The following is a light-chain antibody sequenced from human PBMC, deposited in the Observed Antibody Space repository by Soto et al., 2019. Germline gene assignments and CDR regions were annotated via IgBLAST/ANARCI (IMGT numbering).Light chain of an antibody. CDR3: QQRSNLIT. CDR2: DAS. CDR1: QSVSSY. V-gene: IGKV3-11*01. Sequence: EIVSTQSPATLSLSPGERATLSCRASQSVSSYLAWYQQKPGQAPRLLIYDASNRATGIPARFSGSGSGTDFTLTISSLEPEDFAVYYCQQRSNLITFGPGTRLEIK. J-gene: IGKJ5*01.